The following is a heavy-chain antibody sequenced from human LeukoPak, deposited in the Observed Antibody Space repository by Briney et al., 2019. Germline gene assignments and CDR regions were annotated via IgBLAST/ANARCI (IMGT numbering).Heavy chain of an antibody. J-gene: IGHJ6*03. V-gene: IGHV3-48*04. CDR1: GFTFSSYS. D-gene: IGHD1-7*01. CDR2: ISSSSSTI. Sequence: GGSLRLSCAASGFTFSSYSMNWVRQAPGKGLEWVSYISSSSSTIYYADSVKGRFTISRDNAKNSLYLQMNSLRAEDTAVYYCATSLELSPYMDVWGKGTTVTVSS. CDR3: ATSLELSPYMDV.